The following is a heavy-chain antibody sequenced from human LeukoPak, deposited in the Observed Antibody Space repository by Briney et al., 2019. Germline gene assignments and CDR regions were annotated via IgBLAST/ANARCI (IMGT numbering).Heavy chain of an antibody. D-gene: IGHD1-26*01. Sequence: GRSLRLSCAASGVTFSSYAMHWVRQAPGKGLEWVAVISYDGSNKYYADSVKGRFTISRDNSKNTLYLQMNSLRAEDTAVYYCARDVGGIVGATPWGVGDYWGQGTLVTVSS. CDR3: ARDVGGIVGATPWGVGDY. V-gene: IGHV3-30-3*01. J-gene: IGHJ4*02. CDR1: GVTFSSYA. CDR2: ISYDGSNK.